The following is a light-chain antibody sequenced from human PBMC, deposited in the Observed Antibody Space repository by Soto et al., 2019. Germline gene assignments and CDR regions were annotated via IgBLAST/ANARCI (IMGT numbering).Light chain of an antibody. V-gene: IGKV3-11*01. CDR2: DAS. CDR3: QQRKKWAALT. J-gene: IGKJ4*01. CDR1: ETVDSF. Sequence: EIVLTQSPATLSLSPGERAALSCRASETVDSFLAWYQQKPGQAPRLLIYDASKRDTGIPARFSGSGSGTDFTLTIISLEPEDFSVYYCQQRKKWAALTCGGGTKVEIK.